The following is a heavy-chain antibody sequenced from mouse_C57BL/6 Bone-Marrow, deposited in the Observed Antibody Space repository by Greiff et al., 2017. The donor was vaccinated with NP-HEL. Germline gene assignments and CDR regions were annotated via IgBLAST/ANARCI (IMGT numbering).Heavy chain of an antibody. J-gene: IGHJ4*01. CDR1: GYSFTDYN. CDR2: INPNYGTT. Sequence: EVQVVESGPELVKPGASVKISCKASGYSFTDYNMNWVKQSNGKSLEWIGVINPNYGTTSYNQKFKGKATLTVDQSSSTAYMQLNSLTSEDSAVYYCARGPRWLLPYYYAMDYWGQGTSVTVSS. D-gene: IGHD2-3*01. CDR3: ARGPRWLLPYYYAMDY. V-gene: IGHV1-39*01.